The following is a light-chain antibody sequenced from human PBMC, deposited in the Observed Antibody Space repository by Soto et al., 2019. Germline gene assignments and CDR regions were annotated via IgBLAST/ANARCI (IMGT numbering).Light chain of an antibody. CDR1: SSDVGGYNY. V-gene: IGLV2-14*01. CDR2: DVS. CDR3: SSYTSSSTSG. Sequence: QSALTQPASVSGSPGQSITISCTGTSSDVGGYNYVSWYQQHPGKAPKLMIYDVSNRPSGVSDRFSVSKSGNTVSLTISGLQAEDEADYYCSSYTSSSTSGFGTWTKLTVL. J-gene: IGLJ1*01.